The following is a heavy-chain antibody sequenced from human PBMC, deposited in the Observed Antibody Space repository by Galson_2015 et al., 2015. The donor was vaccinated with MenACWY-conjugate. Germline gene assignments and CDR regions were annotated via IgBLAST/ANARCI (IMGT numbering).Heavy chain of an antibody. CDR1: GFTFRSYA. D-gene: IGHD4-23*01. V-gene: IGHV3-23*01. CDR2: ISGSGGST. CDR3: AKLLGVVTRNYYYYYGMDV. Sequence: LRLSCAASGFTFRSYAMSWVRQAPGKGLEWVSAISGSGGSTYYADSVKGRFTISRDNSKNTLYLQMNSLRAENTAVYYCAKLLGVVTRNYYYYYGMDVWGQGTTVTVSS. J-gene: IGHJ6*02.